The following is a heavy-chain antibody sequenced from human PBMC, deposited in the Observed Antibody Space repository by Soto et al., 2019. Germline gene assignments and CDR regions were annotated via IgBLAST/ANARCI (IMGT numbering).Heavy chain of an antibody. V-gene: IGHV3-33*01. CDR3: ARSPTPNWFDP. CDR2: IRIGGSYI. CDR1: KSIFTGYG. Sequence: GGSLRLSCAASKSIFTGYGMHWVRQAPGKGLEWVAVIRIGGSYIYYADSVKGRFTISRDNAKNSLYLQMNSLRAEDTAVYYCARSPTPNWFDPWVQGTLVTVSS. J-gene: IGHJ5*02.